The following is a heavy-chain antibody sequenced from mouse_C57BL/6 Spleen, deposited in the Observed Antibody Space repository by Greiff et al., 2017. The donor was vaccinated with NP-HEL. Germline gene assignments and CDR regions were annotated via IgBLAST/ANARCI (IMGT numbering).Heavy chain of an antibody. J-gene: IGHJ1*03. D-gene: IGHD2-5*01. Sequence: EVKLQESGPGLVKPSQSLSLTCSVTGYSITSGYYWNWIRQFPGNKLEWMGYISYDGSNNYNPSLKNRISITRDTSKNQFFLKLNSVTTEDTATYYCARGHYYSNYDWYFDVWGTGTTVTVSS. CDR1: GYSITSGYY. CDR3: ARGHYYSNYDWYFDV. V-gene: IGHV3-6*01. CDR2: ISYDGSN.